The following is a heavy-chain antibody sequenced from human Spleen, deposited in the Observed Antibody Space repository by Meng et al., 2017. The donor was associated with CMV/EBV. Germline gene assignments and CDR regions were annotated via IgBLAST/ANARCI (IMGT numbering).Heavy chain of an antibody. Sequence: ASVKVSCKAAGYTFIDYYIHWVRQAPGQGLEWMAWINPNSGYTDNAQKFQGRVTITRDTSIRTVYMELSGLRSDDTAVYYFARGGLQLVRGPFDFWGQGTLVTVSS. CDR2: INPNSGYT. J-gene: IGHJ4*02. CDR3: ARGGLQLVRGPFDF. V-gene: IGHV1-2*02. D-gene: IGHD4-11*01. CDR1: GYTFIDYY.